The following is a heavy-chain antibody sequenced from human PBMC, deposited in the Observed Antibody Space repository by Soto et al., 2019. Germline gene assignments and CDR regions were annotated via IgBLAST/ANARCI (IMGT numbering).Heavy chain of an antibody. CDR1: GYTFTGYF. V-gene: IGHV1-2*02. J-gene: IGHJ5*02. D-gene: IGHD3-3*01. CDR3: ARGGGTILAPLP. Sequence: QVQLVQSGAEVKKPGASVKVSCRASGYTFTGYFMHWVRQAPGQGLEWMGWINPNSGATKYAQKFQGRVTLRRDTSIRTAYRELGGLRSDETAVYYWARGGGTILAPLPWGQGTLVTVSS. CDR2: INPNSGAT.